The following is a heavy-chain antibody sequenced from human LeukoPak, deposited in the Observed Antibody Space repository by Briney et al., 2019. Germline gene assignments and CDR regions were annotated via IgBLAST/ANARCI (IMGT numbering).Heavy chain of an antibody. Sequence: SEFSISDSYMTWIRQTPGKGLEWLADISGSASDIYFADSVKGRFTISRDNAKNSLYLQMNSLRAEDTAVYHCGRDYGGSSPFDYWGQGTLVNVSS. D-gene: IGHD4-23*01. J-gene: IGHJ4*02. CDR1: EFSISDSY. CDR2: ISGSASDI. CDR3: GRDYGGSSPFDY. V-gene: IGHV3-11*04.